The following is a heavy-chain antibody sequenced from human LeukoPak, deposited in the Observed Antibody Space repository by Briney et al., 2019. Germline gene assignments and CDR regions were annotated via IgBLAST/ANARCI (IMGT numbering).Heavy chain of an antibody. D-gene: IGHD4-17*01. CDR2: IYYSGST. CDR3: ARYPYGDPFDY. CDR1: GGSISSYY. Sequence: SETLSLTCTVSGGSISSYYWSWIRQPPGKGLEWIGYIYYSGSTNYSPSLKSRVTISVDTSKNQFSLKLGSVTAADTAVYYCARYPYGDPFDYWGQGTLVTVSS. J-gene: IGHJ4*02. V-gene: IGHV4-59*08.